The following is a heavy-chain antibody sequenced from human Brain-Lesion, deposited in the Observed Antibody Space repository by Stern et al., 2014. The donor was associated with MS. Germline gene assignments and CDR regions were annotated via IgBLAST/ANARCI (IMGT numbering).Heavy chain of an antibody. Sequence: EVQLVQSGAEVKKPGESLKISCEASGYLFDDYWIGWVRQMSGRGLELVAIIFPRDSNTRYSPSVQGQVPISAAKSINTAYLQWSSLKPSDTAMYYWARSPATPSGYDRFDYWGQGALVTVSS. CDR3: ARSPATPSGYDRFDY. CDR2: IFPRDSNT. J-gene: IGHJ4*02. CDR1: GYLFDDYW. V-gene: IGHV5-51*03. D-gene: IGHD5-12*01.